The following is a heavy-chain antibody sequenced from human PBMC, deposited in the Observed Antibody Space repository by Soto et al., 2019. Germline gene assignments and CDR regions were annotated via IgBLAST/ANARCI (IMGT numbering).Heavy chain of an antibody. J-gene: IGHJ6*02. CDR2: IYYSGST. CDR3: ARAYCGGDCLLLGHHYYYGMDV. CDR1: GGSISSGDYY. D-gene: IGHD2-21*02. Sequence: NPSETLSLTCTVSGGSISSGDYYWSWIRQPPGKGLEWIGYIYYSGSTYYNPSLKSRVTISVDTSKNQFSLKLSSVTAADTAVYYCARAYCGGDCLLLGHHYYYGMDVWGQGTTVTVSS. V-gene: IGHV4-30-4*01.